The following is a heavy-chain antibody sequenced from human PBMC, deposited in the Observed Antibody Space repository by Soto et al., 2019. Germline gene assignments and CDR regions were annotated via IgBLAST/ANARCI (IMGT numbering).Heavy chain of an antibody. CDR2: ISYDGSNK. Sequence: SLRLSCAASGFTFSSYAMHWVRQAPGKGLEWVAVISYDGSNKYYADSVKGRFTISRDNSKNTLYLQMNSLRAEDTAVYYCAREQIGIQLWSNNWFDPWGQGTLVTVSS. CDR1: GFTFSSYA. J-gene: IGHJ5*02. D-gene: IGHD5-18*01. CDR3: AREQIGIQLWSNNWFDP. V-gene: IGHV3-30-3*01.